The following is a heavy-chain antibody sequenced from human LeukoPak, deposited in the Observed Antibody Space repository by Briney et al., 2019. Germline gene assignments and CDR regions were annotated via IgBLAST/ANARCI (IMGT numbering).Heavy chain of an antibody. CDR3: AIYFLAATQKRQIRLGY. J-gene: IGHJ4*02. Sequence: GGSLRLSCEASGFTFSDYWMTWVRRAPGKGLEWVATISQDGSEKYYVDSVKGRFTISRDNSKNPLYLQMRSLRADDTAVFYCAIYFLAATQKRQIRLGYWGRGTLVTVS. CDR1: GFTFSDYW. D-gene: IGHD2/OR15-2a*01. V-gene: IGHV3-7*01. CDR2: ISQDGSEK.